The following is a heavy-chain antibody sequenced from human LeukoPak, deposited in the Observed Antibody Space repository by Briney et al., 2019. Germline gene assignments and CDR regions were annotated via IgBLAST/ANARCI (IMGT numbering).Heavy chain of an antibody. Sequence: PGGSLRLSCAASGFTFSSYAMSWVRQAPGKGLEWVSAISGSGGSTYYADSVKGRFTISRDNAKNSLYLQMNSLRAEDTAVYYCARSVWFGESPFDYWGQGTLVTVSS. CDR3: ARSVWFGESPFDY. V-gene: IGHV3-23*01. CDR1: GFTFSSYA. J-gene: IGHJ4*02. CDR2: ISGSGGST. D-gene: IGHD3-10*01.